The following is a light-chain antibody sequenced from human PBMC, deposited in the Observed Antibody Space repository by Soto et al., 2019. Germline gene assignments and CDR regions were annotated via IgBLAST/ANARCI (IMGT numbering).Light chain of an antibody. V-gene: IGLV1-40*01. CDR1: SSNIGAGYD. CDR3: QSYDSSLSGYV. Sequence: QSVLTQPPSASGAPGQRVTISCNGSSSNIGAGYDVHWYQQLPGTAPKLLLYGNSNRPSGVPDRFSGSKSGTSASLAITGLQAEDEADYCCQSYDSSLSGYVFGTGTKLTVL. CDR2: GNS. J-gene: IGLJ1*01.